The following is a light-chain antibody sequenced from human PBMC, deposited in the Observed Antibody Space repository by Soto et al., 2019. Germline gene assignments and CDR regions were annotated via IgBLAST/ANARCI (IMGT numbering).Light chain of an antibody. Sequence: QSALTQPRSVSGSPGQSVTISCTGTSSDVGAYNYVSWYQQHPGKVPKLMFYDVSRRPSGVPDRFSGSKSGNTASLTISGLQADDEADYYCCSYAGSYTLVFGGGTKLTVL. J-gene: IGLJ3*02. V-gene: IGLV2-11*01. CDR3: CSYAGSYTLV. CDR2: DVS. CDR1: SSDVGAYNY.